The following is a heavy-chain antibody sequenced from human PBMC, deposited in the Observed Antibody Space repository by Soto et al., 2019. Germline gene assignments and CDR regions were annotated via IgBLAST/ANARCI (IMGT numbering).Heavy chain of an antibody. J-gene: IGHJ4*02. V-gene: IGHV4-39*01. CDR1: GGSISSSSYY. D-gene: IGHD4-4*01. CDR3: ARRNTIYSNYDDY. Sequence: SETLSLTCTVSGGSISSSSYYRGWIRQPPGKGLEWIGSIYYSGSTYYNPSLKSRVTISVDTSKNQFSLELSSVTAADTAVYYCARRNTIYSNYDDYWGQGTLVTVSS. CDR2: IYYSGST.